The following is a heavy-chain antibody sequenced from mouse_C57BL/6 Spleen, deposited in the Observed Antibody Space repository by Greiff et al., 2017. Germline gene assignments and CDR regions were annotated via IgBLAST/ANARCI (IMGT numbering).Heavy chain of an antibody. D-gene: IGHD2-1*01. V-gene: IGHV1-64*01. Sequence: QVQLQQPGAELVKPGASVKLSCKASGYTFTSYWMHWVKQRPGQGLEWIGMIHPNSGSTNYNEKFKSKATLTVDKSSSTAYMQLSSLTSEDAAVYYCARFHYGNYVWFAYWGQGTLVTVSA. CDR1: GYTFTSYW. CDR3: ARFHYGNYVWFAY. CDR2: IHPNSGST. J-gene: IGHJ3*01.